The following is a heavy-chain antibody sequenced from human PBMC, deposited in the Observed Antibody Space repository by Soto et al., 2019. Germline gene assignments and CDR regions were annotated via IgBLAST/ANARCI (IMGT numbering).Heavy chain of an antibody. J-gene: IGHJ6*02. V-gene: IGHV1-2*02. CDR3: ARVPSAGYCSGGSCYRRYYYGMDV. CDR1: GYTFTGYY. CDR2: INPNSGGT. Sequence: ASVKVSCKASGYTFTGYYMHWVRQAPGQGLEWMGWINPNSGGTNYAQKFQGRVTMTRDTSISTAYMELSRLRSDDTAVYYCARVPSAGYCSGGSCYRRYYYGMDVWGQGTTVTVSS. D-gene: IGHD2-15*01.